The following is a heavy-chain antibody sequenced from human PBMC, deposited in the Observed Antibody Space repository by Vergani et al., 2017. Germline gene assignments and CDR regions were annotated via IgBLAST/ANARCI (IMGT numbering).Heavy chain of an antibody. Sequence: QVQLQESGPGLVKPSETLSLTCTVSGGSISSYYWSWIRQSPGKGLEWLGYIYDSGYTNYNPSLKSRVTISVYTSKNQFSLKLSSVTAADTAVYYCARRAAAASGALDYWGQGTLVTVSS. D-gene: IGHD6-13*01. CDR3: ARRAAAASGALDY. CDR2: IYDSGYT. V-gene: IGHV4-59*01. J-gene: IGHJ4*02. CDR1: GGSISSYY.